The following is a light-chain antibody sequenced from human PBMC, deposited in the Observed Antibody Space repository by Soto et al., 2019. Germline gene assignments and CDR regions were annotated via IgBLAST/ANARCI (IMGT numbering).Light chain of an antibody. CDR1: QSVSSNF. CDR3: QQYGSSPT. CDR2: GAS. Sequence: EIVLTQSPGTLSLSPGERATLSCRASQSVSSNFLAWYQRKPGQAPRLLIYGASSRATGVQDRFRGSVSGTDFTLTITRLEPEDFAVYYSQQYGSSPTFGQGTKVEIK. V-gene: IGKV3-20*01. J-gene: IGKJ1*01.